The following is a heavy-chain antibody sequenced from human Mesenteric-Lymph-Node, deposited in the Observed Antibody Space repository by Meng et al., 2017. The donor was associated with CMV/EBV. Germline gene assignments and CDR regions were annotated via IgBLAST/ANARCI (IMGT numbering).Heavy chain of an antibody. V-gene: IGHV3-7*01. CDR2: INHDGSAK. CDR1: GFTFISYW. D-gene: IGHD3-3*01. Sequence: GEALKISCAASGFTFISYWMSWVRQAPGKGLEWVANINHDGSAKFYVDSVKGRFTISRDNTKNTLFLQMNSLRAEDTAVYYCARVGTSDFWSGYYASYFAYWGQGTLVTVSS. CDR3: ARVGTSDFWSGYYASYFAY. J-gene: IGHJ4*02.